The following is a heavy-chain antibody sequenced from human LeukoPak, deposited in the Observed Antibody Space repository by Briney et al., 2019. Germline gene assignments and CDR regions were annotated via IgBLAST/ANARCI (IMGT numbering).Heavy chain of an antibody. CDR2: ISSSSSTI. J-gene: IGHJ4*02. Sequence: GGSLRLSCAASGFTFSSYSMNWVRQAPGKGLEWVSYISSSSSTIYYADSVKGRFTISRDNAKNSLYLQMNSLRAEDTAVYYCARQDDFWSGYSDYWGQGTLVTVSS. CDR3: ARQDDFWSGYSDY. V-gene: IGHV3-48*01. CDR1: GFTFSSYS. D-gene: IGHD3-3*01.